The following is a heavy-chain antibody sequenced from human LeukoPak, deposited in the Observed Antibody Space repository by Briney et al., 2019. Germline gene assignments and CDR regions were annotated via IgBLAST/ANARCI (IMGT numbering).Heavy chain of an antibody. D-gene: IGHD6-6*01. CDR1: GGTFSSYT. J-gene: IGHJ4*02. CDR2: ISAYSGNT. V-gene: IGHV1-18*01. CDR3: ARDTSVDYSSSSGDY. Sequence: ASVKVSCKASGGTFSSYTISWVRQAPGQGLEWMGWISAYSGNTKYAQKLQGRVTMTTDTSTSTAYMELRSLRSDDTAVYYCARDTSVDYSSSSGDYWGQGTLVTVSS.